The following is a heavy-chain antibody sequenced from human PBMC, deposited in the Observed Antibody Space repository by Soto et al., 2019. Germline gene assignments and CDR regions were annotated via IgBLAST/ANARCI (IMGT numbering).Heavy chain of an antibody. Sequence: AAVKVSCKASGYTFTGYYLHWVRQAPGQGLVWMGWINPNSGGTNYAQKFQGRVTMTRDTSISTAYMELSRLRSDDTAVYYCARERCSSTSCRLNDAFDIWGQGTMVTVSS. CDR3: ARERCSSTSCRLNDAFDI. D-gene: IGHD2-2*01. J-gene: IGHJ3*02. V-gene: IGHV1-2*02. CDR2: INPNSGGT. CDR1: GYTFTGYY.